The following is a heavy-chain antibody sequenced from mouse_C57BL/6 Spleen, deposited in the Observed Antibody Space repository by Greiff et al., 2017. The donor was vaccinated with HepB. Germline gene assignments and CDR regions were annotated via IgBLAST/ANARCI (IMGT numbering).Heavy chain of an antibody. Sequence: EVKLVESGGGLVKPGGSLKLSCAASGFTFSDYGMHWVRQAPEKGLEWVAYISSGSSTIYYADTVKGRFTISRDNAKNTLFLQMTSLRSEDTAMYYWARDWDVDYAMDYWGQGTSVTVSS. CDR2: ISSGSSTI. CDR3: ARDWDVDYAMDY. CDR1: GFTFSDYG. D-gene: IGHD4-1*01. V-gene: IGHV5-17*01. J-gene: IGHJ4*01.